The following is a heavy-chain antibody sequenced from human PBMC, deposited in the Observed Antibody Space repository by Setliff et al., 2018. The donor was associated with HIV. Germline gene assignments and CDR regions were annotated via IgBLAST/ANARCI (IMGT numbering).Heavy chain of an antibody. CDR1: GYSFTTYW. CDR2: IYPEDSDA. D-gene: IGHD1-26*01. V-gene: IGHV5-51*01. J-gene: IGHJ4*02. CDR3: VRHVRKNYSGVGYYLDY. Sequence: GESLKISCQASGYSFTTYWIGWVRQMPGKGLEWVGIIYPEDSDARYSPSFQGQVTISADTSTNTAYLQWNSLKASDTAIYYCVRHVRKNYSGVGYYLDYWGQGTLVTVSS.